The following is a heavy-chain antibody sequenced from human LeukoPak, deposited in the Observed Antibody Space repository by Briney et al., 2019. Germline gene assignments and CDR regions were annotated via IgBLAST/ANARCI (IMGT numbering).Heavy chain of an antibody. CDR3: ARVSSSWYRDWFDP. V-gene: IGHV4-34*01. D-gene: IGHD6-13*01. Sequence: PSETLSLTCAVYGGSFSGYYWSWIRRPPGKGLEWIGEINHSGSTNYNPSLKSRVTISVDTSKNRFSLKLSSVTAADTAVYYCARVSSSWYRDWFDPWGQGTLVTVSS. J-gene: IGHJ5*02. CDR2: INHSGST. CDR1: GGSFSGYY.